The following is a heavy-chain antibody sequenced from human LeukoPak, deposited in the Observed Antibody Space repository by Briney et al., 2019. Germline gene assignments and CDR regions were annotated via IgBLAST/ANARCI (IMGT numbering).Heavy chain of an antibody. Sequence: PGGSLRLSCVASGFTFSSYWMTWVRQAPGKGLEWIGEINHSGSTNYNPSLKSRVTISVDTSKNQFSLKLSSVTAADTAVYYCARDAGQLGIHYWGQGTLVTVSS. CDR3: ARDAGQLGIHY. V-gene: IGHV4-34*01. J-gene: IGHJ4*02. CDR1: GFTFSSYW. D-gene: IGHD6-13*01. CDR2: INHSGST.